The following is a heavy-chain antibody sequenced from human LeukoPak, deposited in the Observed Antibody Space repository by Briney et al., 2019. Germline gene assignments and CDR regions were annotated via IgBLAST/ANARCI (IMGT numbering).Heavy chain of an antibody. CDR2: IFYSGST. Sequence: SETLSLTCTVSSGSISTSNYYWGWVRQPPGKALEWIGNIFYSGSTYYSPSLKSRVTISVDTSKSQFSLNLKSVTAADTGVYFCARRLGDFVDGEGLHHWFDPWGQGTLVTVSS. J-gene: IGHJ5*02. CDR1: SGSISTSNYY. CDR3: ARRLGDFVDGEGLHHWFDP. D-gene: IGHD2-21*02. V-gene: IGHV4-39*01.